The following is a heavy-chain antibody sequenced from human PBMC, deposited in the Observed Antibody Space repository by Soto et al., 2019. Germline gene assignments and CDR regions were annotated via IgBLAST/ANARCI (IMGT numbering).Heavy chain of an antibody. V-gene: IGHV4-39*01. D-gene: IGHD1-1*01. CDR3: ARFIGMTTATTERRFDP. J-gene: IGHJ5*02. CDR1: GGSITSITHY. CDR2: IHHSGRS. Sequence: SETLSLTCTVSGGSITSITHYWDWIRQPPGKGLEWIASIHHSGRSFYSPSLKSRLTISVDTTKNQFSLKLTSVTAADTAMYYCARFIGMTTATTERRFDPWGHGTPVTVSS.